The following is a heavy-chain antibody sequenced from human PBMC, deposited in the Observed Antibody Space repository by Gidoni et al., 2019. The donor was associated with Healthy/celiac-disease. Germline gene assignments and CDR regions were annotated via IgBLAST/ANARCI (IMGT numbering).Heavy chain of an antibody. CDR2: ISGSGGST. J-gene: IGHJ4*02. CDR1: GFTFNSYA. D-gene: IGHD7-27*01. Sequence: EVQLLESGGGLVQPGGSLRLSCASSGFTFNSYAMSWVRQAPGKGLEWVSAISGSGGSTYYADSVKGRFTISRDNSKNTLYLQMNSLRAEDTAVYYCAKSLQNRGIRSWGPTNYWGQGTLVTVSS. V-gene: IGHV3-23*01. CDR3: AKSLQNRGIRSWGPTNY.